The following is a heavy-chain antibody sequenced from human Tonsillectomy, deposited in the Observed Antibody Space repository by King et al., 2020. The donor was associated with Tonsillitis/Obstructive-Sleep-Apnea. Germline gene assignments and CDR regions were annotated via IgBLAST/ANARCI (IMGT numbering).Heavy chain of an antibody. CDR1: AGSFSGYY. V-gene: IGHV4-34*01. J-gene: IGHJ5*02. CDR3: ARGGPYCSSTSCYTTWFDP. CDR2: INTSGST. Sequence: VQLQQWGAGLVKPSETLSLTCTVYAGSFSGYYWSWIRQPPGEGPEWVGGINTSGSTNNNPSPKSRVTISVETSQIQFSLKLRSVTAADTAVYYCARGGPYCSSTSCYTTWFDPWGQGTLVTVSS. D-gene: IGHD2-2*02.